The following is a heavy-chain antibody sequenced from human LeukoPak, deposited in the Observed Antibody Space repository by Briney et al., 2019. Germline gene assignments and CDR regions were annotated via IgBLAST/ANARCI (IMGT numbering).Heavy chain of an antibody. CDR3: ARLGGGSYYRHFDY. CDR1: GRSISSYY. D-gene: IGHD1-26*01. V-gene: IGHV4-59*01. CDR2: IYYTGST. Sequence: SETLSLTCTVSGRSISSYYWSWIRQPPGKGLEWIGYIYYTGSTSYNPSLKSRVTISVDTSKNQFSLTLSSVTAADTAVYYCARLGGGSYYRHFDYWGQGILVTVSS. J-gene: IGHJ4*02.